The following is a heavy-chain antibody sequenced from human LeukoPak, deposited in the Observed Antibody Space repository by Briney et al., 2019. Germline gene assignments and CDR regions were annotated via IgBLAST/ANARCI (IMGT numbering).Heavy chain of an antibody. D-gene: IGHD2-2*02. V-gene: IGHV1-18*01. CDR3: ARGGWTIPSDF. CDR2: ITAYNGNA. Sequence: ASVKVSCKASGYTFDSYGINWVRQAPGQGLEWMGWITAYNGNANYAQKVQGRVTMTTDTSTSTAYMELRSLRSDDTAVYYCARGGWTIPSDFWGQGTLVTVSS. J-gene: IGHJ4*02. CDR1: GYTFDSYG.